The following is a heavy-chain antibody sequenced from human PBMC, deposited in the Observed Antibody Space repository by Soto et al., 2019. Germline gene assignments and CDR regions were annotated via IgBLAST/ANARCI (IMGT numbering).Heavy chain of an antibody. D-gene: IGHD4-17*01. J-gene: IGHJ5*02. CDR1: GFSLSTSGVG. Sequence: QITLKESGPTLVKPTQTLTLTCTFSGFSLSTSGVGVGWIRQPPGKALEWLALIYWDDDKRYSPSLKSRLTITKDTSKNQVVLTMTNMDPVVTATYYCAHTPSYYGDYEANWFDPWGQGTLVTVSS. V-gene: IGHV2-5*02. CDR2: IYWDDDK. CDR3: AHTPSYYGDYEANWFDP.